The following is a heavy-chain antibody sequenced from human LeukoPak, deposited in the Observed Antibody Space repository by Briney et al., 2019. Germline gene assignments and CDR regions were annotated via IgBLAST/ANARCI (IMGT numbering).Heavy chain of an antibody. CDR2: INHSGST. D-gene: IGHD5-12*01. J-gene: IGHJ4*02. V-gene: IGHV4-34*01. Sequence: SETLSLTCAVYGGSFSGYYWSWIRQPPGKGLEWIGEINHSGSTNYNPSLKSRVTISINTSKNQFSLKLSSVTAADTAVYYCARRNGQDVVATFRRRYYFDYWGQGTLVTVSS. CDR3: ARRNGQDVVATFRRRYYFDY. CDR1: GGSFSGYY.